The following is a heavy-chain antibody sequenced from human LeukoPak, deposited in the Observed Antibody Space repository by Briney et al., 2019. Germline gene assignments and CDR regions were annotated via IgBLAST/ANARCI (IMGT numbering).Heavy chain of an antibody. CDR2: IYYSGST. Sequence: SETLSLTCTVSGGSTSSSGYYWSWIRQPPGKGLEWIGYIYYSGSTNYNPSLKSRVTISVDTSKIQFSLKLSSVTAADTAVYYCARAARPDVFDYWGQGTLVTVSS. CDR1: GGSTSSSGYY. V-gene: IGHV4-61*08. D-gene: IGHD6-6*01. CDR3: ARAARPDVFDY. J-gene: IGHJ4*02.